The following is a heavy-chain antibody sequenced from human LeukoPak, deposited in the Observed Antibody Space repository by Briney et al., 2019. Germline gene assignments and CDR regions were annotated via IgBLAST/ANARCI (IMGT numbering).Heavy chain of an antibody. CDR1: GGSFSGYY. Sequence: SETLSLTCAVYGGSFSGYYWSWIRQPPGKGLEWIGSIYYSGSTYYNPSLKSRVTISVDTSKNQFSLKLSSVTAADTAVYYCARVCWNDENDYWGQGTLVTVSS. V-gene: IGHV4-34*01. CDR2: IYYSGST. J-gene: IGHJ4*02. CDR3: ARVCWNDENDY. D-gene: IGHD1-1*01.